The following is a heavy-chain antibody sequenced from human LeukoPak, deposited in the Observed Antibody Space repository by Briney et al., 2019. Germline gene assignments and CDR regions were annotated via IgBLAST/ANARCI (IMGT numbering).Heavy chain of an antibody. V-gene: IGHV4-30-4*08. CDR2: IYYSGST. D-gene: IGHD3-16*01. J-gene: IGHJ4*02. CDR3: ARDLSGGEFAY. Sequence: SQTLSLTCTVSGGSISSGDYYWSWIRQPPGKGLEWIGYIYYSGSTYYNPALKSRVTISLDTSKIQFSLKLSSVTAADTAVYYCARDLSGGEFAYWGQGTLVTVSS. CDR1: GGSISSGDYY.